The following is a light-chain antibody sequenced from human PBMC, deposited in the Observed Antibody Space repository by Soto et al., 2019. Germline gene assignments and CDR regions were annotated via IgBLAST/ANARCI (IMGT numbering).Light chain of an antibody. CDR1: TGTVTSSHY. J-gene: IGLJ3*02. Sequence: QAVVTQETSLTVSPGGTVTLTCGSNTGTVTSSHYPYWFQQKPGQPPRTLIFDTNNRHSWTPARFSASLLGGKAALTLSGAQPEDEADYYCLLSFSGARVFGGGTKLTVL. CDR3: LLSFSGARV. V-gene: IGLV7-46*01. CDR2: DTN.